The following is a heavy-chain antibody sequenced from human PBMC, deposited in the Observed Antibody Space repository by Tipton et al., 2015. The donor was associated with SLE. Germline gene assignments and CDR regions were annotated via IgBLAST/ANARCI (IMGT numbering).Heavy chain of an antibody. Sequence: TLSLTCIVSGGSISSGSYYWSWIRQPAGKGLEWIGRIYTSGSTNYNPSLKSRVTISVDTSKNQFSLKLSSVTAADTAVYYCARDGRGWQQLVRGIDYWGQGTLVTVSS. J-gene: IGHJ4*02. CDR1: GGSISSGSYY. V-gene: IGHV4-61*02. CDR3: ARDGRGWQQLVRGIDY. D-gene: IGHD6-13*01. CDR2: IYTSGST.